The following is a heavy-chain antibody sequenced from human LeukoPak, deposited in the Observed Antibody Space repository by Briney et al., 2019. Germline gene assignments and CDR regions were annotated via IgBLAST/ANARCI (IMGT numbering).Heavy chain of an antibody. CDR1: GGSISNYY. D-gene: IGHD3-22*01. Sequence: PSETLSLTCTVSGGSISNYYWVWIRQPAGRGLEWIGRIYASGNTNYNRSLKSRVTMSVDTSKNQFSLKLSSVTAADTAVYYCARENYDSSGYYPEAFDIWGQGTMVTVSS. CDR2: IYASGNT. V-gene: IGHV4-4*07. J-gene: IGHJ3*02. CDR3: ARENYDSSGYYPEAFDI.